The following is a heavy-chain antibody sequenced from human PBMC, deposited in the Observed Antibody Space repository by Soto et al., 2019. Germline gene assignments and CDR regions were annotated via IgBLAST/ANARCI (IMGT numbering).Heavy chain of an antibody. V-gene: IGHV4-61*01. J-gene: IGHJ5*02. D-gene: IGHD3-16*01. CDR1: GGSVSSGSYY. CDR2: IYYSGST. CDR3: ARKGGWFDP. Sequence: QVQLQESGPGLVKPSETLSLTCTVSGGSVSSGSYYWSWIRQPPGKGLEWIGYIYYSGSTNYNPSLKSRVTISVDMSKNQYSLKLSSVTAADTAVYYCARKGGWFDPWGQGTLVTVSS.